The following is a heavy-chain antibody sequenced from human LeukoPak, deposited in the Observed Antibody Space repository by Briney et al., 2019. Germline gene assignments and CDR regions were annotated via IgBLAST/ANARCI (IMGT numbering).Heavy chain of an antibody. V-gene: IGHV4-59*01. D-gene: IGHD3-22*01. J-gene: IGHJ4*02. Sequence: SETLSLTCTVSGGSISSYYWSWIRQPPGKGLEWIGYIYYSGSTYYNPSLRSRVTISVDTSKNQFSLKLSSVTAADTAVYYCARDSSGYYTSWGQGTLVTVSS. CDR2: IYYSGST. CDR3: ARDSSGYYTS. CDR1: GGSISSYY.